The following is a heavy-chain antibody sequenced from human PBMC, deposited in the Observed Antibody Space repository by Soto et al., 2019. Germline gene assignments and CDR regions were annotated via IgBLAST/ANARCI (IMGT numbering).Heavy chain of an antibody. J-gene: IGHJ5*02. CDR3: GRDNPPES. V-gene: IGHV3-74*01. CDR2: INSDGSSI. Sequence: SGFTFSDHAMHWVRQAPGKGLMWVSRINSDGSSINYADSVKGRFTISRDNAKNTLYLQMNSLRAEDTAVYYCGRDNPPESWGQGTLVTVSS. CDR1: GFTFSDHA.